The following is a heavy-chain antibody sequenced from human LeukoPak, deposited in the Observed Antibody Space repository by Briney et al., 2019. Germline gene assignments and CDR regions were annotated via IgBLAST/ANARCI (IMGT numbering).Heavy chain of an antibody. Sequence: GGSLRLSCAASGFTFSSYGMHWVRQAPGKGLEWVAFIRYDGSNKYYADSVKGRFTISRDNSKSTLYLQMNSLRAEDTAVYYCAKGKRRYYYDSSGYDAFDIWGQGTMVTVSS. CDR2: IRYDGSNK. CDR3: AKGKRRYYYDSSGYDAFDI. CDR1: GFTFSSYG. D-gene: IGHD3-22*01. J-gene: IGHJ3*02. V-gene: IGHV3-30*02.